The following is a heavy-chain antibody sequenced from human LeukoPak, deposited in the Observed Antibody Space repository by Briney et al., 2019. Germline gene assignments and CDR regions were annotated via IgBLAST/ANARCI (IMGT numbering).Heavy chain of an antibody. CDR2: INPSGGST. D-gene: IGHD7-27*01. Sequence: SSVKVSFKASGYTFTSYYMHWVRQAPGQGLEWMGIINPSGGSTSYAQKFQGRVTMTRDTSTSTVYMELSSLRSEDTAVYYCARWDWGFGAFDIWGQGTMVTVSS. J-gene: IGHJ3*02. CDR1: GYTFTSYY. V-gene: IGHV1-46*01. CDR3: ARWDWGFGAFDI.